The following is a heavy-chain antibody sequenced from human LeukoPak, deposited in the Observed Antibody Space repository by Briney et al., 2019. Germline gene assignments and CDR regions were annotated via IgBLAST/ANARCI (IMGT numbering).Heavy chain of an antibody. V-gene: IGHV4-59*01. CDR1: GGSISSYY. Sequence: SETLSLTCTVSGGSISSYYWSWIRQPPGKGLEWIGYIYYSGSTNYNPSLKSRVTISVDTSKNQFSLKLSSVTAADTAVYYCARRIAARSHYYYYYYMDVWGKGTTVTVSS. J-gene: IGHJ6*03. CDR2: IYYSGST. D-gene: IGHD6-6*01. CDR3: ARRIAARSHYYYYYYMDV.